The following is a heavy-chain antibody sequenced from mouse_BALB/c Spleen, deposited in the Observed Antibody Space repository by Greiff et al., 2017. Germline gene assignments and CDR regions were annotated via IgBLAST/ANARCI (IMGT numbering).Heavy chain of an antibody. CDR1: GYTFTSYW. V-gene: IGHV1-5*01. CDR2: IYPGNSDT. D-gene: IGHD2-4*01. J-gene: IGHJ3*01. CDR3: TRYDYDWFAY. Sequence: EVKVVESGTVLARPGASVKMSCKASGYTFTSYWMHWVKQRPGQGLEWIGAIYPGNSDTSYNQKFKGKAKLTAVTSTSTAYMELSSLTNEDSAVYYCTRYDYDWFAYWGQGTLVTVSA.